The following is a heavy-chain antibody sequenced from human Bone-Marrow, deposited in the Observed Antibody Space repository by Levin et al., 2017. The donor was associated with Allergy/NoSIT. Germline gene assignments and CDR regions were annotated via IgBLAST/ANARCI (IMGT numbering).Heavy chain of an antibody. CDR1: GFTFSNFA. CDR2: ISGGATST. Sequence: LSLTCAASGFTFSNFAMGWVRQAPGKGLKWVSTISGGATSTYYGDSVMGRFTISRDNSKNMLFLQMNSLRVEDTAVYYCVMRRSYGGYGGAFDMWGQGSMVAVSS. V-gene: IGHV3-23*01. J-gene: IGHJ3*02. CDR3: VMRRSYGGYGGAFDM. D-gene: IGHD5-12*01.